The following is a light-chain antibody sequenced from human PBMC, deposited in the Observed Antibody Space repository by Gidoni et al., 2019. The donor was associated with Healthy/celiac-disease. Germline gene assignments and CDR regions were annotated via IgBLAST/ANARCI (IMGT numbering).Light chain of an antibody. J-gene: IGKJ2*01. V-gene: IGKV3-11*01. CDR2: AAS. Sequence: EMVLTQSPATLSLSPGERATLSCRASQSVSSYLAWYQQKPGQAPRLLIYAASNRATGIPARFSGSGSGTDFTLTISSLEPEDFAVYYCQQRSNWPYTFXQXTKLEIK. CDR1: QSVSSY. CDR3: QQRSNWPYT.